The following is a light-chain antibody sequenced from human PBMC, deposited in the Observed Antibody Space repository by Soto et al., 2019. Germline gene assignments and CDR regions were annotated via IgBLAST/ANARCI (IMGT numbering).Light chain of an antibody. CDR3: QQSYSTPYT. CDR2: AAS. Sequence: DIQMTQSPSSLSASVGDRVTITCRASQNISTYLNCYQQKPGKAPKLLIYAASSLQSGVPSRFSGSGSGTDFTLTISSLQPEDFATYVCQQSYSTPYTFGQGTKLEIK. V-gene: IGKV1-39*01. J-gene: IGKJ2*01. CDR1: QNISTY.